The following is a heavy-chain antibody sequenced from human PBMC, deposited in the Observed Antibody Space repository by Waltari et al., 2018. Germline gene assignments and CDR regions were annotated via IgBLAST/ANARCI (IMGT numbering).Heavy chain of an antibody. D-gene: IGHD1-26*01. V-gene: IGHV3-30*18. CDR3: AKAGGIHNYPLDP. CDR1: GYPFNNYG. Sequence: QVEESGGGVVQPGGSLRLSCVASGYPFNNYGMHWVRQAPGKGLGWLEVISSDGSGKYYADSVNGRFTMSRDNSKNTVYLQMDSLRPEDTAVYYCAKAGGIHNYPLDPWGQGTLVTVSS. J-gene: IGHJ5*02. CDR2: ISSDGSGK.